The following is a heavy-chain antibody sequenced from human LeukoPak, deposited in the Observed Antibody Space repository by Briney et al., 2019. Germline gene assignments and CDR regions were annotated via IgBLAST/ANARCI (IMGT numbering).Heavy chain of an antibody. CDR3: ARRRDFGIFIVKGDAFDI. CDR1: GGTFSSYA. CDR2: IIPIFGTA. Sequence: GASVKVSCKASGGTFSSYAISWVRQAPGQGLEWMGGIIPIFGTASYAQKFQGRVAITADESTSTAYMELSSLRSEDTAVYYCARRRDFGIFIVKGDAFDIWGHGTMVTVSS. V-gene: IGHV1-69*13. J-gene: IGHJ3*02. D-gene: IGHD3-9*01.